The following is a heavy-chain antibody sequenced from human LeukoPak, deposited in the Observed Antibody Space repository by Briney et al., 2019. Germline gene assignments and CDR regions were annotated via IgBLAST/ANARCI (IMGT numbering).Heavy chain of an antibody. CDR2: ISAYNGNT. J-gene: IGHJ4*02. V-gene: IGHV1-18*01. CDR3: ARGKITMIVDGSFDY. CDR1: GYTFTSYG. D-gene: IGHD3-22*01. Sequence: ASVKVSCKASGYTFTSYGISWVRQAPGQGLEWMGWISAYNGNTNYAQKLQGRVTMTTDTSTSTAYMELRSLRSDDTAVYHCARGKITMIVDGSFDYWGQGTLVTVSS.